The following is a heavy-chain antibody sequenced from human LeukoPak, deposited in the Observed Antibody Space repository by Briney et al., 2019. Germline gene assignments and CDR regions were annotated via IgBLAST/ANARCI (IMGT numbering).Heavy chain of an antibody. D-gene: IGHD3-10*01. CDR2: IYYSGST. Sequence: PETLSLTCTVSGGSISSYYWSWIRQPPGKGLEWIGYIYYSGSTNYNPSLKSRVTISVDTSKNQFSLKLSSVTAADTAVYYCARVRYYYGSGSYYTRWFDPWGQGTLVTVSS. CDR3: ARVRYYYGSGSYYTRWFDP. CDR1: GGSISSYY. J-gene: IGHJ5*02. V-gene: IGHV4-59*01.